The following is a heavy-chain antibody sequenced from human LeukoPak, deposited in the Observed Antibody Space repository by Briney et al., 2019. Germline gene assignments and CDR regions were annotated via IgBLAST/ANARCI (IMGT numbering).Heavy chain of an antibody. J-gene: IGHJ4*02. CDR1: GFTFSSYS. CDR2: ISSSSSYI. Sequence: GGSLRLSCAASGFTFSSYSMNWVRQAPGKGLEWVSSISSSSSYIYYADPVKGRFTISRDNAKNSLYLQMNSLRAEDTAVYYCARSLGQWLLDCWGQGTLVTVSS. CDR3: ARSLGQWLLDC. V-gene: IGHV3-21*01. D-gene: IGHD5-12*01.